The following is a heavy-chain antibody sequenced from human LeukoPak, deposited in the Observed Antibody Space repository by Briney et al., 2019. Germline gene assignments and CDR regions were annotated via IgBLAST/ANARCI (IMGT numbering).Heavy chain of an antibody. CDR2: IWYDGSNE. V-gene: IGHV3-33*01. J-gene: IGHJ6*03. Sequence: GMSLRLSCAASGLTFSSYGMHWVRQDPGKGLEWVAVIWYDGSNEYYADSVKGRFTISRDNSKNTLYLQMNSLRAEDTAVYYCARDGYYYDSSGYLSGGYYYYYYMDVWGKGTTVTVSS. CDR3: ARDGYYYDSSGYLSGGYYYYYYMDV. CDR1: GLTFSSYG. D-gene: IGHD3-22*01.